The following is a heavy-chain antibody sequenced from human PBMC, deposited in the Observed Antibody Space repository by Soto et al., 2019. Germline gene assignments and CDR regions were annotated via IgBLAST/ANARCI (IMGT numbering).Heavy chain of an antibody. V-gene: IGHV3-30-3*01. Sequence: QVQLVESGGGVVQPGRSLRLSCAASGFTFSSYAMHWVRQAPGKGLEWVAVISYDGSNNYYADSVKGRFTISRANSKNTLNLKMNSLRAEDTAVYYCARGMADDSSGYYGPFAYCGQGTLVTVSS. J-gene: IGHJ4*02. CDR3: ARGMADDSSGYYGPFAY. CDR2: ISYDGSNN. CDR1: GFTFSSYA. D-gene: IGHD3-22*01.